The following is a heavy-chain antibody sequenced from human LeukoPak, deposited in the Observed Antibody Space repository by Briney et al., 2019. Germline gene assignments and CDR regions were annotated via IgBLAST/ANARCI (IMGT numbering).Heavy chain of an antibody. CDR3: ARGRITMIVVDY. J-gene: IGHJ4*02. CDR1: GYTFTSYG. V-gene: IGHV1-18*01. D-gene: IGHD3-22*01. Sequence: ASVKVSCKASGYTFTSYGISWLRQTPGQGLEWMGWISAYNGNTNYAQKLQGRVTMTTDTSTSTAYMELRSLRSDDTAVYYCARGRITMIVVDYWGQGTLVTVSS. CDR2: ISAYNGNT.